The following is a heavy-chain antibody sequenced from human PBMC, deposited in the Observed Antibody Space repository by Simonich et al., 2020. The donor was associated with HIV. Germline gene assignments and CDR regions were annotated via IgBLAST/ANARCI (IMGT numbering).Heavy chain of an antibody. J-gene: IGHJ4*02. CDR1: GFTVVDYA. D-gene: IGHD6-6*01. CDR3: AKDRYSSSSGSFDY. Sequence: EVQLVESGGGLVQPGRSLRLSCAASGFTVVDYAMHWVRQARGKGLEWVSGICGNSGSLGYADSVKGRFTISRDNAKNSLYLQMNSLRAEDMALYYCAKDRYSSSSGSFDYWGQGTLVTVSS. CDR2: ICGNSGSL. V-gene: IGHV3-9*03.